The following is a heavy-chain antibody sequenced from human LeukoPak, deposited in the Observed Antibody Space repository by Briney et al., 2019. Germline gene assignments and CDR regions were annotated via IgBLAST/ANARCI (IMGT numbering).Heavy chain of an antibody. CDR2: INHSGST. CDR1: GGSISSSSYY. V-gene: IGHV4-39*07. J-gene: IGHJ4*02. D-gene: IGHD6-25*01. CDR3: CGYDY. Sequence: SETLSLTCTVSGGSISSSSYYWGWIRQPPGKGLEWIGEINHSGSTNYNPSLKSRVTISVDTSKNQFSLKLSSVTAADTAVYYCCGYDYWGQGTLVTVSS.